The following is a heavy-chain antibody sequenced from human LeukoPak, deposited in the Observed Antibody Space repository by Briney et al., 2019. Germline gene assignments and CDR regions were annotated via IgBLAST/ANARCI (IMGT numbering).Heavy chain of an antibody. V-gene: IGHV4-59*08. CDR1: GGSISSHY. Sequence: SETLSLTCTVSGGSISSHYWSWIRQPPGKGLEWIGYIYYSGSTNYNPSLRSRVTISVDTSKNQFSLRLSSVTAADTAVYHCARWNYEGSGYRKFDFWGQGTLVTVSS. CDR3: ARWNYEGSGYRKFDF. D-gene: IGHD3-22*01. J-gene: IGHJ4*02. CDR2: IYYSGST.